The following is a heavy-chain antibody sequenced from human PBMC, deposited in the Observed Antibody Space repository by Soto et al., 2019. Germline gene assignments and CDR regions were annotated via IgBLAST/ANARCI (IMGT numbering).Heavy chain of an antibody. CDR3: ERSDYYDAYYFDY. J-gene: IGHJ4*02. CDR1: GGSINTYY. CDR2: IYYSGST. D-gene: IGHD3-16*01. V-gene: IGHV4-59*01. Sequence: SETLSLTCTVSGGSINTYYWSWIRQPPGKGLEWIGYIYYSGSTDYNPSLKSRVTISVDTSKNQFSLKLNSVTASDTAVYYCERSDYYDAYYFDYWGQGTLVTVSS.